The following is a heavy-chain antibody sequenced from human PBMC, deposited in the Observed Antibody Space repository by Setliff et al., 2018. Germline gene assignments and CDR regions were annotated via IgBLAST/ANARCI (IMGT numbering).Heavy chain of an antibody. J-gene: IGHJ6*03. CDR1: GGTFSSYA. CDR3: PRAVAPLSHYYYMDV. CDR2: IIPILGIA. Sequence: SVTVSCKASGGTFSSYAISWVRQAPGQGLEWMGGIIPILGIANYAQKFQGRGTITADKSTSTAYMELSSLRSEDTAVSYCPRAVAPLSHYYYMDVWGKGPPVTVSS. V-gene: IGHV1-69*10.